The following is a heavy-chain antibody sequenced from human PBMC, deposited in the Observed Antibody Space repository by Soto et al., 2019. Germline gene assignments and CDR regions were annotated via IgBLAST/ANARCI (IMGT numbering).Heavy chain of an antibody. CDR1: GGSISSSQW. CDR2: IYHSGST. V-gene: IGHV4-4*02. CDR3: ARTDNYVEGNWLDP. Sequence: QVQLQESGPGLVKPSGTLSLTCAVSGGSISSSQWWSWVRQPPGKGLEWIGEIYHSGSTNYNTSLNSRVIISVDKSKNQFSLKLTSVTAADTAVYYGARTDNYVEGNWLDPWGQGTLVTVSS. J-gene: IGHJ5*02. D-gene: IGHD4-4*01.